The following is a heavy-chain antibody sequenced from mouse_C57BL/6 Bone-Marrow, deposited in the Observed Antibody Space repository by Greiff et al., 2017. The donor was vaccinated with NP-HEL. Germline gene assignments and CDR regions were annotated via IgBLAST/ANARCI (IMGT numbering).Heavy chain of an antibody. D-gene: IGHD1-1*01. V-gene: IGHV14-4*01. J-gene: IGHJ1*03. CDR3: TIYGSSYDWYFDV. CDR2: IDPGNGDT. Sequence: VQLKQSGAELVRPGASVKLSCTASGFNIKDDYMHWVKQSPEQGLEWIGWIDPGNGDTEYASKFQGRATITADTSSNTAYLQLSSLTSEDTAVYYCTIYGSSYDWYFDVWGTGTTVTVSS. CDR1: GFNIKDDY.